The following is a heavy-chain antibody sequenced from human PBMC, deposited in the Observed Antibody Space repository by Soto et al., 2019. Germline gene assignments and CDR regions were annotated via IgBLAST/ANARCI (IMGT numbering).Heavy chain of an antibody. V-gene: IGHV1-46*01. CDR2: IDPSGGGT. CDR1: GYTFTSYF. CDR3: ARRWGGSYTPADY. Sequence: QVQLVLSVAEVKKPGASVKVSCKASGYTFTSYFLHCVRQAPGQGLEWMGVIDPSGGGTRYAQKFEVRLAMTREAATSTHQMEVSSLRSEDAAVYYCARRWGGSYTPADYWGQGTLVSLSS. D-gene: IGHD2-2*02. J-gene: IGHJ4*02.